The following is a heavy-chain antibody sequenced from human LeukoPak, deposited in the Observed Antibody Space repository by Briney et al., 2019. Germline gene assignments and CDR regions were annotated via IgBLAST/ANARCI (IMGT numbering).Heavy chain of an antibody. V-gene: IGHV3-48*02. CDR2: ISSSSSTI. D-gene: IGHD3-22*01. Sequence: GGSLRLSCATSGFTFSSYAMSWVRQAPGKGLEWVSYISSSSSTIYYADSVKGRFTISRDNAKNSLYLQMNSLRDEDTAVYYCARDFYDSSGYSHDYWGQGTLVTVSS. CDR3: ARDFYDSSGYSHDY. J-gene: IGHJ4*02. CDR1: GFTFSSYA.